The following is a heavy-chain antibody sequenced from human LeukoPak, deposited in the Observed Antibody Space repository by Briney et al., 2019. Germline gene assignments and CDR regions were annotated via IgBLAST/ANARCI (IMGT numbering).Heavy chain of an antibody. CDR3: ARGGNWFDP. D-gene: IGHD3-16*01. J-gene: IGHJ5*02. CDR2: ITGSSSSI. Sequence: GGSLRLSCAASGFTFSSYNMSWVRQAPGKGLEWVSSITGSSSSIYYADSLQGQFTISRDNAKNSLYLQMNSLRAEDTAVYYCARGGNWFDPWGQGTLVTVSS. V-gene: IGHV3-21*01. CDR1: GFTFSSYN.